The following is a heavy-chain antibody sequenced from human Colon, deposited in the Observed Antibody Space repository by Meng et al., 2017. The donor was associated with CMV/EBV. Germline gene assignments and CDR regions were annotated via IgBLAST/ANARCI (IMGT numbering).Heavy chain of an antibody. V-gene: IGHV3-21*01. CDR3: AREPGTYGYFDF. CDR2: ISTTVSYV. Sequence: EVRLVESGGGLVKPRESLRLSCAASGFTFSSYSMTWVRQSPGKGLEWVSSISTTVSYVYYADSVKGRFTISRDNAKNSLYLQMDSLRAEDTAVYYCAREPGTYGYFDFWGQGTLVTVSS. CDR1: GFTFSSYS. D-gene: IGHD3-10*01. J-gene: IGHJ4*02.